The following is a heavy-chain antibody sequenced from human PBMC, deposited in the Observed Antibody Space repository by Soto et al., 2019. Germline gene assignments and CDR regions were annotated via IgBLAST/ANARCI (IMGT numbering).Heavy chain of an antibody. CDR2: ISSNGVET. CDR3: LNPRSTVIIQTR. Sequence: PGGSLRLSCSASGFTFSHFSMHWVRQAPGKGLEYVSGISSNGVETYYADSVKGRFTISRDNSKDTLYLQMSSLRPEDTAVYYCLNPRSTVIIQTRWGPGTRLPV. CDR1: GFTFSHFS. D-gene: IGHD4-17*01. V-gene: IGHV3-64D*06. J-gene: IGHJ4*02.